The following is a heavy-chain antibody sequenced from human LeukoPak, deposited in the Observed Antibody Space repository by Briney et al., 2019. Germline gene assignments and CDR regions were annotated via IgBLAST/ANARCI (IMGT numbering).Heavy chain of an antibody. Sequence: GSLRLSCAASGFTFSSYAMSWVRQAPGKGLEWVSAISGSGGSTFLADSVKGRFTISRDNSKNTLYLQMNSLRAEDTAIYYCAKQGIVEVRYFDYWGQGTLVIVSS. CDR3: AKQGIVEVRYFDY. CDR2: ISGSGGST. CDR1: GFTFSSYA. V-gene: IGHV3-23*01. J-gene: IGHJ4*02. D-gene: IGHD1-26*01.